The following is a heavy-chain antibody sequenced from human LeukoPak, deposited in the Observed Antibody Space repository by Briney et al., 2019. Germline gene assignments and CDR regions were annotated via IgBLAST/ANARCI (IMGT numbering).Heavy chain of an antibody. CDR3: ARTKSENAYGQHHGLDN. Sequence: GGSLRLSCAASGITLSDHYMNWIRQAPGKGLEWVSYISSSGRTIDYADSVKGRFTISRDNAKKSLYLQMNSLRTEDTAVYYCARTKSENAYGQHHGLDNWGQGILVTVSS. J-gene: IGHJ4*02. V-gene: IGHV3-11*01. CDR1: GITLSDHY. CDR2: ISSSGRTI. D-gene: IGHD3-10*01.